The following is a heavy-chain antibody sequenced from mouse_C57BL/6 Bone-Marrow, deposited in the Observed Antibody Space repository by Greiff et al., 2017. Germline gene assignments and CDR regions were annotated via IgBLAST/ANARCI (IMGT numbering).Heavy chain of an antibody. Sequence: EVQLQQSGPELVKPGASVKMSCKASGYTFTDYNMPWVKQSHGKSLEWIGYINPNNGVTSYNQQFTGKATLTVNKSSSTAYMELRSLTSDDSAIYYCASPYYDDWFTYWGQGTLGTVSA. D-gene: IGHD2-4*01. J-gene: IGHJ3*01. CDR1: GYTFTDYN. V-gene: IGHV1-22*01. CDR3: ASPYYDDWFTY. CDR2: INPNNGVT.